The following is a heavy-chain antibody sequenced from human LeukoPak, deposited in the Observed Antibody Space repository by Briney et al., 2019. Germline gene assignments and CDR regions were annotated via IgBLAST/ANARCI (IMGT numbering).Heavy chain of an antibody. J-gene: IGHJ4*02. V-gene: IGHV3-30-3*01. CDR3: ARDTAQSLTLHGVVDF. D-gene: IGHD3-9*01. Sequence: GGSLRLSCAASGFTFSSHAMHWVRQAPGKGLEWVAVISYDGSRKNYADSVRGRFTISRDNSKNSLSLQMNSLRAEDTAVYYCARDTAQSLTLHGVVDFWGQGTLVTVSS. CDR2: ISYDGSRK. CDR1: GFTFSSHA.